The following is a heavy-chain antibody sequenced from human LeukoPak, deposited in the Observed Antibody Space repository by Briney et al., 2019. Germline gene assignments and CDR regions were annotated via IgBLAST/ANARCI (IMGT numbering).Heavy chain of an antibody. CDR2: IYYSGST. J-gene: IGHJ4*02. V-gene: IGHV4-59*08. Sequence: SETLSLTCTVSGGSISSYYWSWIRQPPGKGLEWIGYIYYSGSTNYNPSLKGRVTISVDTSKNQFSLKLSSVTAADTAVYYCARSPSRSSIVVVTATLVFDYWGQGTLVTVSS. D-gene: IGHD2-21*02. CDR1: GGSISSYY. CDR3: ARSPSRSSIVVVTATLVFDY.